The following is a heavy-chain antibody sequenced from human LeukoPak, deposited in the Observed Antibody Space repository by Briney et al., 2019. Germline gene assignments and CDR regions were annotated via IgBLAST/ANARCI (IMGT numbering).Heavy chain of an antibody. CDR1: GGSISTFY. D-gene: IGHD3-3*01. V-gene: IGHV4-59*08. J-gene: IGHJ4*02. CDR2: IYYSGTT. Sequence: SETLSLTCTVYGGSISTFYWSWIRQRPGKGLEWIGYIYYSGTTNYNPSLKSRVAISVDMSKSQFSLTLSSVTAADTALYYCARHGPLYDIWSAQFYFDYWGQGTLVAFSS. CDR3: ARHGPLYDIWSAQFYFDY.